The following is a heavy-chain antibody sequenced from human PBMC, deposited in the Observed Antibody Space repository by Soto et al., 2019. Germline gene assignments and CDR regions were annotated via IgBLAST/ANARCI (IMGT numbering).Heavy chain of an antibody. CDR1: GYTFTGYY. CDR2: INPNSGGT. V-gene: IGHV1-2*04. D-gene: IGHD6-13*01. CDR3: ARLRSSSWSDAFDI. J-gene: IGHJ3*02. Sequence: ASVKVSCKASGYTFTGYYMHWVRQAPGQGLEWMGWINPNSGGTNYAQKFQGWVTMTRDTSISTAYMELSRLRSDDTAVYYCARLRSSSWSDAFDIWGQGTMVTVSS.